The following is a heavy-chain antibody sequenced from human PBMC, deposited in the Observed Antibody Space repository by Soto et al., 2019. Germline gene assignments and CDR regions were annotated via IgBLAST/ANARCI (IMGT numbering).Heavy chain of an antibody. Sequence: GGSLRLSCAASGFTFSDYYMSWIRQAPGKRLEWVSYISSSSSYTNYADSVKGRFTISRDNAKNSLYLQMNSLRAEDTAVYYCARDSSLITIFGVVIEYGMDVWGQGTTVTVSS. J-gene: IGHJ6*02. D-gene: IGHD3-3*01. V-gene: IGHV3-11*06. CDR2: ISSSSSYT. CDR1: GFTFSDYY. CDR3: ARDSSLITIFGVVIEYGMDV.